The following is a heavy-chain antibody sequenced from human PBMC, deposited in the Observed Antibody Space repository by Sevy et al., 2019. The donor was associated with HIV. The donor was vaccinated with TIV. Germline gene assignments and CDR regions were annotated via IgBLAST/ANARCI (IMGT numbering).Heavy chain of an antibody. CDR3: AGESSSWYPFDY. CDR1: GFTFSSYA. J-gene: IGHJ4*02. Sequence: GGSLRLSCAASGFTFSSYAMSWVRQAPGKGLEWVATISGSGGSTYYADSVKGRFTISRDNSKNTLYLQMNSLRADDRAVYYCAGESSSWYPFDYWGQGTLVTVSS. D-gene: IGHD6-13*01. V-gene: IGHV3-23*01. CDR2: ISGSGGST.